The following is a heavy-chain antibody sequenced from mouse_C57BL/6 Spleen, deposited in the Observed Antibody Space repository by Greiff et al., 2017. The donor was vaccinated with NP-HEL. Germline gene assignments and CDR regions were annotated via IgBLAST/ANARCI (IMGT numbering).Heavy chain of an antibody. CDR2: IDPENGDT. D-gene: IGHD2-3*01. Sequence: VQLQQSGAELVRPGASVKLSCTASGFNITDDYMHWVKQRPEQGLEWIGWIDPENGDTEYAPKFQGKATITADTSSNTAYLQLSSLTSEDTAVYYCTRGVDDDYYFDYWGQGTTLTVSS. J-gene: IGHJ2*01. V-gene: IGHV14-4*01. CDR3: TRGVDDDYYFDY. CDR1: GFNITDDY.